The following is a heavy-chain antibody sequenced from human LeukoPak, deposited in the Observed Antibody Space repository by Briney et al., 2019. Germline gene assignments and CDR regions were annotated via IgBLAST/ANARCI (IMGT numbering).Heavy chain of an antibody. D-gene: IGHD6-19*01. Sequence: GGSLRLSCAASGLTFSSYGMHWVRQAPGKGLEWVAVIWYDGSNKYYADSVKGRFTISRDNSKNTLYLQMNSLRAEDTAVYYCARDRAVAGPRVEYYFDYWGQGTLVTVSS. CDR1: GLTFSSYG. CDR2: IWYDGSNK. CDR3: ARDRAVAGPRVEYYFDY. V-gene: IGHV3-33*01. J-gene: IGHJ4*02.